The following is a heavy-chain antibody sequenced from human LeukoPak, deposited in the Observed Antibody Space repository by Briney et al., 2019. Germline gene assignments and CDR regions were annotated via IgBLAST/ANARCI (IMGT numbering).Heavy chain of an antibody. CDR2: ISSSSSYI. Sequence: GGSLRLSCAASGFTFSSYSMNWVRQAPGKGLEWVSSISSSSSYIHYADSVKGRFTISRDNAKTSLYLQMNSLRAADTAIYYCARIGHDLYQTFDSWGHGTLITVSS. V-gene: IGHV3-21*04. D-gene: IGHD2-2*01. J-gene: IGHJ5*01. CDR1: GFTFSSYS. CDR3: ARIGHDLYQTFDS.